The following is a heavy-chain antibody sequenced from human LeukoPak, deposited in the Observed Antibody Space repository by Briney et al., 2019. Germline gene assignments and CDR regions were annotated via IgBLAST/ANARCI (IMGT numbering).Heavy chain of an antibody. CDR3: AKGGDDYGPPGP. Sequence: GGSLRLSCAASGFTFSSYGMHWVRQAPGKGLEWVAVIWYDGSNKYYADSMKGRFTISRDNSKNTLYLQMNSLRAEDTAVYYCAKGGDDYGPPGPWGQGTLVTVSS. CDR2: IWYDGSNK. CDR1: GFTFSSYG. J-gene: IGHJ5*02. D-gene: IGHD4-17*01. V-gene: IGHV3-33*06.